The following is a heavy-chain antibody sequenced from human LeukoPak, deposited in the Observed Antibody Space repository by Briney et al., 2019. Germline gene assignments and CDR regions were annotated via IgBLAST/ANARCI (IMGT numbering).Heavy chain of an antibody. J-gene: IGHJ6*03. CDR3: AREGGGDSSGYYHSYYYYMDV. CDR1: GYTFTSYD. Sequence: GASVKVSCTASGYTFTSYDINWVRQATGQGLEWMGWMNPNSGNTGYAQKFQGRVTITRNTSISTAYMELSNLRSEDTAVYYCAREGGGDSSGYYHSYYYYMDVWGKGTTVTVSS. V-gene: IGHV1-8*03. CDR2: MNPNSGNT. D-gene: IGHD3-22*01.